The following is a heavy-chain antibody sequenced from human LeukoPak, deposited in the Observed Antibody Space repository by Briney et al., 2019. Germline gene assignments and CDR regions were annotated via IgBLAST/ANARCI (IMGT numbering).Heavy chain of an antibody. CDR1: GFTFSGSA. V-gene: IGHV3-73*01. D-gene: IGHD2-15*01. CDR3: TRHDGCSGGSCYPDDAFDI. Sequence: PGGSLRLXCAASGFTFSGSAMHWVRQASGKGLEWVGRIRSKANSYATAYAASVKGRFTISRDDSKNTAYLQMNSLKTEDTAVYYCTRHDGCSGGSCYPDDAFDIWGQGTMVTVSS. J-gene: IGHJ3*02. CDR2: IRSKANSYAT.